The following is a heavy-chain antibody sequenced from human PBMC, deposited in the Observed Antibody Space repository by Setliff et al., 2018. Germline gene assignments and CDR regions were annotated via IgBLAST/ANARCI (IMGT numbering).Heavy chain of an antibody. CDR3: ARAYYYASSGYRGYYYYLDV. V-gene: IGHV1-2*06. Sequence: ASVKVSCKASGYTFTGYYMHWVRQAPGQGLEWVGRINPDSGGTNYAQKFQGRVTMTRDTSISTAYMELSRLRSDDTAVYYCARAYYYASSGYRGYYYYLDVWGKGTTVTVSS. J-gene: IGHJ6*03. D-gene: IGHD3-22*01. CDR1: GYTFTGYY. CDR2: INPDSGGT.